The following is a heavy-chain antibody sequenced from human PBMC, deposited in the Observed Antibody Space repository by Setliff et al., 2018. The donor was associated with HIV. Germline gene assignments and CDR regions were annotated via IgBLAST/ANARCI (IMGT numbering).Heavy chain of an antibody. CDR2: ISPYNGNT. Sequence: ASVKVSCKASGYTFTNFGITWVRQAPGQGLEWMGWISPYNGNTNYAPELHGRVTMTTDTSTSTASLELRSLGSENTDVYFCSRTSPLYSRTFDAFDVWAQGTRGTVSS. D-gene: IGHD6-13*01. J-gene: IGHJ3*01. CDR1: GYTFTNFG. CDR3: SRTSPLYSRTFDAFDV. V-gene: IGHV1-18*01.